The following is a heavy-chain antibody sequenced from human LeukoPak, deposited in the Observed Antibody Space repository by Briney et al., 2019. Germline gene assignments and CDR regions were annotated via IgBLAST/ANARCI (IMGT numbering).Heavy chain of an antibody. CDR1: GFTFSSYA. J-gene: IGHJ4*02. CDR3: AKSQQQLLQPQTPPNFDY. Sequence: GGSLRLSCAASGFTFSSYAMSWVRQAPGKGLEWVSAISGSGGSTYYADSVKGRFTISRDSSKNTLYLQMNSLRAEDTAVYYCAKSQQQLLQPQTPPNFDYGGQETLVTVSS. CDR2: ISGSGGST. D-gene: IGHD6-13*01. V-gene: IGHV3-23*01.